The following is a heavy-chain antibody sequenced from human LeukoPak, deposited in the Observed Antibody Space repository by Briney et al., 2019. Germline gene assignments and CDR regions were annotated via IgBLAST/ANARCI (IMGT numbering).Heavy chain of an antibody. CDR2: IYHSGST. CDR1: GGSFSGYY. Sequence: PSETLSLTCAVYGGSFSGYYWGWIRQPPGKGLEWIGSIYHSGSTYYNPSLKSRVTISVDTSKNQFSLKLSSVTAADTAVYYCARGFVVGARSSSIDYFDYWGQGTLVTVSS. J-gene: IGHJ4*02. D-gene: IGHD1-26*01. CDR3: ARGFVVGARSSSIDYFDY. V-gene: IGHV4-38-2*01.